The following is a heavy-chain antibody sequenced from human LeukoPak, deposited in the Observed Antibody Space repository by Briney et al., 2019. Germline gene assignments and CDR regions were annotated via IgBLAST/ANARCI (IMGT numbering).Heavy chain of an antibody. CDR2: MYYSGST. CDR1: GGSLSSYY. V-gene: IGHV4-59*01. J-gene: IGHJ3*02. CDR3: ARGRAFNAFDI. D-gene: IGHD3-10*01. Sequence: SETLSLTCTVSGGSLSSYYWSWIRQPPGKGLEWIGYMYYSGSTKYNPSLKSRVTISVDTSKNQFSLKLSSVTAADTAVYYCARGRAFNAFDIWGQGTMVTVSS.